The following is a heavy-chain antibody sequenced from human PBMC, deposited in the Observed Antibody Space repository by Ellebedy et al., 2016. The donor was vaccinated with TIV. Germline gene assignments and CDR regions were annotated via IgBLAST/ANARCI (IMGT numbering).Heavy chain of an antibody. CDR1: GFTFSNYA. J-gene: IGHJ4*02. Sequence: GGSLRLSCAASGFTFSNYAMSWVRRSPGKGLDWVSLISGSGEYTYYADSVKGRFTISRDNSKNTLYLQMNSLRAEDTAVYYCARDSDYSYGAFDYWGQGTLVTVSS. V-gene: IGHV3-23*01. CDR3: ARDSDYSYGAFDY. CDR2: ISGSGEYT. D-gene: IGHD5-18*01.